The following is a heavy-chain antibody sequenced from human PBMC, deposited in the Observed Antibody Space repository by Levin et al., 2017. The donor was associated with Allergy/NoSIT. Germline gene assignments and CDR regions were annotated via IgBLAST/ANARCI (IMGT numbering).Heavy chain of an antibody. CDR3: TRPSWYSSGWYDY. CDR1: GFTFSGSA. Sequence: GGSLRLSCAASGFTFSGSAMHWVRQASGKGLEWVGRIRSKANSYATAYAASVKGRFTISRDDSKNTAYLQMNSLKTEDTAVYYCTRPSWYSSGWYDYWGQGTLVTVSS. V-gene: IGHV3-73*01. CDR2: IRSKANSYAT. J-gene: IGHJ4*02. D-gene: IGHD6-19*01.